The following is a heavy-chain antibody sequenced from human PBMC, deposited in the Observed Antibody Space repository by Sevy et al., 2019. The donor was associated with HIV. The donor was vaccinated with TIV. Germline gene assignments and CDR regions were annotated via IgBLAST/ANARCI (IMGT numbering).Heavy chain of an antibody. V-gene: IGHV3-30*04. D-gene: IGHD6-13*01. J-gene: IGHJ4*02. Sequence: GGSLRLSCAASGFTFSDYAMHWVRQAPGKGLEWVAVISHDGFNQYYADSVKGRLTISRVSSKTTLYLEMHSLRAEDTALYYCARDRRAGYSSNWYRDFDYWGQGTLVTVSS. CDR2: ISHDGFNQ. CDR1: GFTFSDYA. CDR3: ARDRRAGYSSNWYRDFDY.